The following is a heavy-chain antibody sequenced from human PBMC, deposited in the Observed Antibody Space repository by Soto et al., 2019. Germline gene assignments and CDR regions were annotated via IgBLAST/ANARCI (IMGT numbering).Heavy chain of an antibody. CDR1: GFTFSSYA. Sequence: GGSLRLSCAASGFTFSSYAMSWVRQAPEKGQERVSAISNSGGTIYYADSVKGRFTISRDNAKNSLYLQMNSLRADDTAVYYCASPRPDPNSSGLDWGQGTLVTVSS. CDR3: ASPRPDPNSSGLD. D-gene: IGHD6-19*01. J-gene: IGHJ4*02. CDR2: ISNSGGTI. V-gene: IGHV3-23*01.